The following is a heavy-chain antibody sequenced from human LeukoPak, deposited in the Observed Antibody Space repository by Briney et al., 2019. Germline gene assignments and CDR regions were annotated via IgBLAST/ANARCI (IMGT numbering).Heavy chain of an antibody. Sequence: GGSLRLSCAASGFTFSSYGMHWVRQAPGKGLEWVAVIWYDGSNKYYADSVMGRFTISRDNSKNTLYLQMNSLRAEDTAVYYCARSTVTTFSVGYWGQGTLVTVSS. CDR2: IWYDGSNK. CDR1: GFTFSSYG. J-gene: IGHJ4*02. D-gene: IGHD4-17*01. CDR3: ARSTVTTFSVGY. V-gene: IGHV3-33*01.